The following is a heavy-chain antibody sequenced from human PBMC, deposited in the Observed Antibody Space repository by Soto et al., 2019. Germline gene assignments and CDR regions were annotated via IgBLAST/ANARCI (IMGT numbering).Heavy chain of an antibody. Sequence: EVQLLESGGGLVQSGGSLRLSCAASGFTFNNYAMTWVRQAPGKGLEWVSTISGSDGSTYYADSVKGRFTISRDNSKNALYLQMSSLRAEYTALYYCVKDWTGDTCPCMDVWGQGTTVTFSS. J-gene: IGHJ6*01. CDR3: VKDWTGDTCPCMDV. CDR2: ISGSDGST. V-gene: IGHV3-23*01. CDR1: GFTFNNYA. D-gene: IGHD2-8*02.